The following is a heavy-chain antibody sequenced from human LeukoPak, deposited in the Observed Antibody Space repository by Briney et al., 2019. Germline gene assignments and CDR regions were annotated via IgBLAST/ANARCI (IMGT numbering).Heavy chain of an antibody. D-gene: IGHD6-13*01. CDR1: GGSISSYY. CDR3: ARSPRIAAAGTNWFDP. V-gene: IGHV4-4*09. J-gene: IGHJ5*02. Sequence: PSETLSLTCTVSGGSISSYYWSWIRQPPGKGLKWIGYIYTSGSTNYNPSLNSRVTISVDTSQNPSSLYIGSVTAADTAVYYCARSPRIAAAGTNWFDPWGQGTLVTVSS. CDR2: IYTSGST.